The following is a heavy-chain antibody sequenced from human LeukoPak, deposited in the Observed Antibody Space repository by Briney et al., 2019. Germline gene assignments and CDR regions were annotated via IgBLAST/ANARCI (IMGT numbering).Heavy chain of an antibody. CDR3: ARQHGYSSGWPLDY. CDR1: GFTFSSYA. CDR2: IWYDGSNK. V-gene: IGHV3-33*01. J-gene: IGHJ4*02. D-gene: IGHD6-19*01. Sequence: GSLRLSCAASGFTFSSYAMHWVRQAPGKGLEWVAVIWYDGSNKYYADSVKGRFTISRDNSKNTLYLQMNSLRADDTALYYCARQHGYSSGWPLDYWGQGSLVTVSS.